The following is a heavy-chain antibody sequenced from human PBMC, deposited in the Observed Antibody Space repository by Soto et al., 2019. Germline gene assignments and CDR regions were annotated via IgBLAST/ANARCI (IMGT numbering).Heavy chain of an antibody. CDR2: ISYDGSNK. J-gene: IGHJ2*01. V-gene: IGHV3-30-3*01. Sequence: QVQLVESGGGVVQPGRSLRLSCAASGFTFSSYAMHWVRQAPGKGLEWVAVISYDGSNKYYPDSVKGRFTISRDNSKNTLYLQMNSLRTEDTAVYYGARPLWRDAYDWGYFDLWGRGTLVTVSS. CDR3: ARPLWRDAYDWGYFDL. CDR1: GFTFSSYA. D-gene: IGHD5-12*01.